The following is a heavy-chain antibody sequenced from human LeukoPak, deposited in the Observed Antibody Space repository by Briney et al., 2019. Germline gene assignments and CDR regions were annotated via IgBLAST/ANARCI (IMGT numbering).Heavy chain of an antibody. CDR3: ARERLYFGWLLPDQGQYYFDY. CDR2: IYTSGST. V-gene: IGHV4-4*07. Sequence: SETLSLTCTVSGGSISSYYWSWTRQPAGKGLEWIGRIYTSGSTNYNPSLKSRVTMAVDTSKNQFSLKLSSVTAADTAVYYCARERLYFGWLLPDQGQYYFDYWGQGTLVTVSS. J-gene: IGHJ4*02. D-gene: IGHD3-9*01. CDR1: GGSISSYY.